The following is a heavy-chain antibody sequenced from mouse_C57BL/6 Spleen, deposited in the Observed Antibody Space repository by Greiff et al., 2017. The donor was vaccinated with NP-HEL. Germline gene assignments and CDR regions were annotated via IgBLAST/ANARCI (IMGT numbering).Heavy chain of an antibody. CDR1: GYAFSSSW. D-gene: IGHD6-1*01. Sequence: VQLQQSGPELVKPGASVKISCKASGYAFSSSWMNWVKQRPGKGLEWIGRIYPGDGDTNYNGKFKGKGTLTADKSSSTAYMQLSILTSEDSAVYFCAIEVPYLDYWDQGTTLTVSS. CDR3: AIEVPYLDY. J-gene: IGHJ2*01. V-gene: IGHV1-82*01. CDR2: IYPGDGDT.